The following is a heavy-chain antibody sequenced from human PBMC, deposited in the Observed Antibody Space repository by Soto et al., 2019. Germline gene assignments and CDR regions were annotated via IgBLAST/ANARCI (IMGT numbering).Heavy chain of an antibody. Sequence: SVELSCKASGGTVSSDGVSWGRGAPGQGLEWMVATNPIFVPAKYAKKFQGRVTITAHDSTNTAYLEASGLRSEDTAVYYCARPNFYYETRGYNEPQGTWFGHWVQGSLVTVSS. J-gene: IGHJ5*02. CDR2: TNPIFVPA. CDR1: GGTVSSDG. CDR3: ARPNFYYETRGYNEPQGTWFGH. D-gene: IGHD3-22*01. V-gene: IGHV1-69*13.